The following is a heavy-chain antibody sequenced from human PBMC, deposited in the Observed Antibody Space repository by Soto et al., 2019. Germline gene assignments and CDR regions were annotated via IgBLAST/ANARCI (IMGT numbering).Heavy chain of an antibody. Sequence: SETLSLTCTVSGGSMRNYFWTWIRQPPGKGLEWIWYIHYSGTTSFFPSYNPSLRSRVTISEDTSKNQFSLKLLSVTTADTALYFRAAGEASSRNLAPYYLDFWGQGTLVTVSS. D-gene: IGHD6-13*01. CDR2: IHYSGTT. V-gene: IGHV4-59*01. CDR3: AAGEASSRNLAPYYLDF. CDR1: GGSMRNYF. J-gene: IGHJ4*02.